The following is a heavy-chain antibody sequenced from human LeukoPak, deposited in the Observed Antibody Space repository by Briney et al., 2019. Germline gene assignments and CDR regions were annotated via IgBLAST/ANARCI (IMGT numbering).Heavy chain of an antibody. CDR2: IFHSGST. Sequence: SETLSLTCTVSGGSISSSSYYWCWIRQPPGKGLEWIGSIFHSGSTYYNPSLKSRITISVDTSKNQFSLKLSSVTAADTAVYYCASIPVVPRPFDYWGQGTLVTVSS. D-gene: IGHD2-2*01. J-gene: IGHJ4*02. CDR1: GGSISSSSYY. V-gene: IGHV4-39*01. CDR3: ASIPVVPRPFDY.